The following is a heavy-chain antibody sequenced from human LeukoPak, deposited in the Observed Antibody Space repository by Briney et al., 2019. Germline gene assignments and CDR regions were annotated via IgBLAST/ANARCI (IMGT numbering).Heavy chain of an antibody. Sequence: ASVKVSCKASGYTFTSYYMHWVRQAPGQELEWMGIINPSGGSTSYAQKFQGRVTMTRDMSTSTVYMELSSLRSEDTAVYYCARYYWNGYYFDYWGQGTLVTVSS. CDR3: ARYYWNGYYFDY. J-gene: IGHJ4*02. D-gene: IGHD1-1*01. CDR1: GYTFTSYY. CDR2: INPSGGST. V-gene: IGHV1-46*01.